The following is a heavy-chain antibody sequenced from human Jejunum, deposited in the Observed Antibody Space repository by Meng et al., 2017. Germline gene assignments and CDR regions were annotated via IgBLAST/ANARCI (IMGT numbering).Heavy chain of an antibody. D-gene: IGHD3-16*01. CDR1: GFTFTSQA. V-gene: IGHV3-23*01. CDR2: LTDSGGST. J-gene: IGHJ4*02. Sequence: GGSLRLSCAASGFTFTSQAMSWARQAPGEGREWISTLTDSGGSTFYADSVKGRFTISWDISKNTLYLQMDSLRAEDTALYYCARLTRCWGQGTLVTVSS. CDR3: ARLTRC.